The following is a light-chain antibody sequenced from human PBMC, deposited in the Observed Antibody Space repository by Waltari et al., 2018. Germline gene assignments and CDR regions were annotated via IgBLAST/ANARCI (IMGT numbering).Light chain of an antibody. J-gene: IGLJ1*01. Sequence: SYVLTPPPSVSVAPGETAPLTCGGDSPGLRHLHWYQQRAGQAPRLVISYNTVRPSGIPERFSGSTSGTTSTLTISRVEAGDEADYYCQVWDRSRDHVFGAGTKVAVL. CDR3: QVWDRSRDHV. V-gene: IGLV3-21*04. CDR2: YNT. CDR1: SPGLRH.